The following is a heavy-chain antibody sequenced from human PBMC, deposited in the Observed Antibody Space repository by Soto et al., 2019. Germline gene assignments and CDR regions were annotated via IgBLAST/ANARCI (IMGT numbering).Heavy chain of an antibody. CDR2: MYSGGST. CDR3: TRDSAPTVTADS. D-gene: IGHD4-17*01. V-gene: IGHV3-66*01. J-gene: IGHJ4*02. CDR1: GFTVSGSY. Sequence: EVQLVESGGGLVQPGGSLRLSCAAFGFTVSGSYMTWVRQAPVKGLEWVSVMYSGGSTYYADSVKGRFTVSRDTSKNTLYLQMTNLRAEDTAVYYCTRDSAPTVTADSWGQGTLVTVSS.